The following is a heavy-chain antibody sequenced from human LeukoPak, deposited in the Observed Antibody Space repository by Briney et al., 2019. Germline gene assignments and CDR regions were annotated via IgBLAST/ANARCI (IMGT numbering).Heavy chain of an antibody. CDR1: GYXFTSYX. J-gene: IGHJ4*02. CDR3: ARGSRPADY. D-gene: IGHD3-10*01. CDR2: ISAYNGNT. Sequence: XSXKAXGYXFTSYXITWVRQAPGQGLEWMGWISAYNGNTNYAQKLRGRVTMTTDTSTSTAYMELRSLRSDDTAVYYCARGSRPADYWGQGTLVTVSS. V-gene: IGHV1-18*01.